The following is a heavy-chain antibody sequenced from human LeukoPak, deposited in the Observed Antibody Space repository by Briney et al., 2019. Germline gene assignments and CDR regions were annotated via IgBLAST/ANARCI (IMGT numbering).Heavy chain of an antibody. D-gene: IGHD1-26*01. V-gene: IGHV4-59*01. CDR2: TYYSGST. CDR1: GASINSYY. Sequence: SETLSLTCSVSGASINSYYWNWIRQPPGKGLEWIGNTYYSGSTNYNPSLSSRATTSLDTSKNQFSLKMTSVTAADTAVYYCAKDWELGSWGQGTLVTISS. CDR3: AKDWELGS. J-gene: IGHJ5*02.